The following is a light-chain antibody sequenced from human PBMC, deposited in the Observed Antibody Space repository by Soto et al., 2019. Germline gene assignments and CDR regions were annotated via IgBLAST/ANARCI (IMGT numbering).Light chain of an antibody. CDR3: QTWDTGIHVV. J-gene: IGLJ2*01. Sequence: QSVLTQSPSASASLGASVKLTCTLSSGHSSCAIAWHQQQPEKGPRYLMKVNSDGSHNKGDGIPDRFSGSSSGPERYLTISSLQSEDEADYYCQTWDTGIHVVFGGGTKLTVL. CDR1: SGHSSCA. V-gene: IGLV4-69*01. CDR2: VNSDGSH.